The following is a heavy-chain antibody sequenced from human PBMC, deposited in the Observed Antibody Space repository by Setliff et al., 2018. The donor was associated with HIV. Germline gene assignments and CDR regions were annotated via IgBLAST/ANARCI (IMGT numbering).Heavy chain of an antibody. CDR3: AVGKVTIFGVVLTESGWFDP. D-gene: IGHD3-3*01. V-gene: IGHV4-31*03. CDR1: GGSLSSGGYY. J-gene: IGHJ5*02. Sequence: LSLTCTVSGGSLSSGGYYWNWIRQHPGKGLEWIGNIYYSGITYYNPSLMSRVTISVDTSKNQFSLKLTSVTAADTAVYYCAVGKVTIFGVVLTESGWFDPWGQGTPVTVSS. CDR2: IYYSGIT.